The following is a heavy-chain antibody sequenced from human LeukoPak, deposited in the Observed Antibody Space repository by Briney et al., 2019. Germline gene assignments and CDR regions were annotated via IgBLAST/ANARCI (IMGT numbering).Heavy chain of an antibody. D-gene: IGHD3/OR15-3a*01. CDR2: ISAYNGNT. Sequence: ASVKVSCKASGYTFTSYGISWVRQAPGQGLEWMGWISAYNGNTNYAQKLQGRVTMTTDTSTSTAYMELRSLRSDDTAVYYCAREYNFWNDFIGNRGPYYYGLDVWGQGTTVTVSS. J-gene: IGHJ6*02. CDR3: AREYNFWNDFIGNRGPYYYGLDV. V-gene: IGHV1-18*01. CDR1: GYTFTSYG.